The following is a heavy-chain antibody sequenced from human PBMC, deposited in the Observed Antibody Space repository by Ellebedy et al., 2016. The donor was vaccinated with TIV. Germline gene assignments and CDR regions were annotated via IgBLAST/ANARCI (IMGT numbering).Heavy chain of an antibody. J-gene: IGHJ4*02. D-gene: IGHD1-14*01. CDR2: ISYDGSNK. CDR1: GFTFSSYA. Sequence: GESLKISCAASGFTFSSYAMHWVRQAPGKGLEWVAVISYDGSNKYYADSVKGRFTISRDNSKNTLYLQMNSLRAEDTAVYYCAKVTPLYFDSWGQGTLVTVSS. V-gene: IGHV3-30-3*01. CDR3: AKVTPLYFDS.